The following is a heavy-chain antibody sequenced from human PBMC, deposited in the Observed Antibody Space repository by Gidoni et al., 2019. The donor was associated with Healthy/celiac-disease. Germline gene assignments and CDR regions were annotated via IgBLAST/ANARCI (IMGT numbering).Heavy chain of an antibody. CDR3: ARGDYYGSGSYYNVLYYYGMDV. CDR2: MNPNSGNT. V-gene: IGHV1-8*01. J-gene: IGHJ6*02. D-gene: IGHD3-10*01. CDR1: GYTFTSYD. Sequence: KASGYTFTSYDINWVRQATGQGLEWMGWMNPNSGNTGYAQKFQGRVTMTRNTSISTAYMELSSLRSEDTAVYYCARGDYYGSGSYYNVLYYYGMDVWGQGTTVTVSS.